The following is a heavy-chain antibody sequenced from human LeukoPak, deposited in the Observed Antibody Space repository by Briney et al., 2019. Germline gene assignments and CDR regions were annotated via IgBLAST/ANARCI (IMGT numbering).Heavy chain of an antibody. CDR2: INHIGIT. D-gene: IGHD3-3*01. J-gene: IGHJ6*03. CDR3: AKAPPKEHDFWSGYYNYMDV. Sequence: SETLSLTCAVYGGSFSAYYWTWIRQPPGKGLEWIGEINHIGITTYGPSLKSRVSISVDKSKNQFSLRLSSVTAADTAVYYCAKAPPKEHDFWSGYYNYMDVWGKGTTVIVSS. V-gene: IGHV4-34*01. CDR1: GGSFSAYY.